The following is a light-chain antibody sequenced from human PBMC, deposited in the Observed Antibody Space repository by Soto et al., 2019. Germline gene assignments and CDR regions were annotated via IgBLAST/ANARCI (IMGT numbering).Light chain of an antibody. CDR2: DVS. J-gene: IGLJ1*01. V-gene: IGLV2-11*01. CDR1: NSVVVGYTL. CDR3: CSYAGNSIYV. Sequence: QSALTQPRPVSGSPGQPVTISCTGTNSVVVGYTLFSWVKQNPDKATHLMIYDVSKRPSGVPYRFSGSKSGNSAPLTISGLQVEDESDYYCCSYAGNSIYVFGTEIKVTAL.